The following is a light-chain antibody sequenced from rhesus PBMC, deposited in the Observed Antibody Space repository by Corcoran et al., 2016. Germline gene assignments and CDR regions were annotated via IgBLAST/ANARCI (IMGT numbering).Light chain of an antibody. CDR3: QQYYSYPFT. J-gene: IGKJ3*01. CDR1: QSFSSS. V-gene: IGKV1-46*01. CDR2: RAS. Sequence: DIQMTQSPSSLSASVGDTVTITCRASQSFSSSLAWYQQKPGKAPKLLIYRASSLQSGVPSRFSGSKSGTDFTLTISSLQPEDIARYYCQQYYSYPFTFGPGTKLDIK.